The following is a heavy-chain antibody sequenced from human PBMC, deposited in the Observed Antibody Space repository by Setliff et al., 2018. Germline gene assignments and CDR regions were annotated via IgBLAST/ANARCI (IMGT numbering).Heavy chain of an antibody. Sequence: KPSETLSLTCAVSGGSISSSNWWSWVRQPPGKGLEWIGEIYHSGSTNYNPSPKSRVTISVDKSKNQFSLKLSSVTAADTAVYYCAREGLTIFGVVIRRNYFDYWGQGTLVTVSS. CDR3: AREGLTIFGVVIRRNYFDY. CDR1: GGSISSSNW. CDR2: IYHSGST. V-gene: IGHV4-4*02. D-gene: IGHD3-3*01. J-gene: IGHJ4*02.